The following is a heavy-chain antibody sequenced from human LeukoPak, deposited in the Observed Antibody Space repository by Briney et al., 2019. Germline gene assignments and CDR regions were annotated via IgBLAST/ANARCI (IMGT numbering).Heavy chain of an antibody. CDR1: GYTFTRYG. CDR2: ISVYNGDT. Sequence: ASVKVSCKASGYTFTRYGITWVRQAPGQGLEWMGWISVYNGDTNYAQKLQGRVTMTTDTSTSTAYMELRSLRSDDTAVYYCARPSSSWYPFLVYWGQGTLVTVSS. V-gene: IGHV1-18*01. J-gene: IGHJ4*02. CDR3: ARPSSSWYPFLVY. D-gene: IGHD6-13*01.